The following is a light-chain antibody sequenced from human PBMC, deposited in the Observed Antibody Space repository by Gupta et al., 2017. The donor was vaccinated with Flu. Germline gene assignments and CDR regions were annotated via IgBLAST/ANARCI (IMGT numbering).Light chain of an antibody. V-gene: IGKV3-20*01. CDR1: QSVPTTY. CDR3: QHYGSPPWN. J-gene: IGKJ1*01. CDR2: GTS. Sequence: EIVLTQSPCTLSLSPGERATLSCRASQSVPTTYLAWYQLKPGRAPRLLIHGTSNRATGIADRFSGSGSGTDFTLTISRLEPEDFAVYYCQHYGSPPWNFGQGTKVEIK.